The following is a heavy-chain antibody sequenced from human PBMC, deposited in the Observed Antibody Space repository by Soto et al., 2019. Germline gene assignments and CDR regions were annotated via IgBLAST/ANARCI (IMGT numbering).Heavy chain of an antibody. CDR3: GRSVVGATGEILYNAMDV. D-gene: IGHD1-26*01. Sequence: QGQLVQSGAEVKKPGASVKVSCKASGYTFTTYALHWVRQAPGQRPEWMGWINPASGHTKYSKKFQDRVTITRDTSASTGYMELSSLRSEDTAVYYCGRSVVGATGEILYNAMDVWGQGTTVTVSS. J-gene: IGHJ6*02. V-gene: IGHV1-3*01. CDR1: GYTFTTYA. CDR2: INPASGHT.